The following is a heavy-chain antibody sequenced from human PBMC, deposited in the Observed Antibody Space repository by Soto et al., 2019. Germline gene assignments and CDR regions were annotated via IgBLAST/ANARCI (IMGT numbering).Heavy chain of an antibody. Sequence: EVQLVDSGGGLVQPGGSLRLSCAASGFIFSNYVMSWVRQAPGKGLEWVSSISDSGGTSYYADSVKGRFTISRDNSKNTLYLQTNSLRAEETAIYYCAKRPRALLTFDYWGQGTLVTVSS. CDR3: AKRPRALLTFDY. V-gene: IGHV3-23*04. CDR1: GFIFSNYV. J-gene: IGHJ4*02. D-gene: IGHD1-26*01. CDR2: ISDSGGTS.